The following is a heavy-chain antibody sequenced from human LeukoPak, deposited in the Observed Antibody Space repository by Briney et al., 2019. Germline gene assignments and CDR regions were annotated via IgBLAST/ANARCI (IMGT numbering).Heavy chain of an antibody. J-gene: IGHJ5*02. V-gene: IGHV4-39*01. Sequence: PSGTLSLTCTVSGGSISSSSYYWGWIRQPPGKGLEWIGSIYYSGSTYYNPSLKSRVTISVDTSKNQFSLKLSSVTAADTAVYYCASRTRDYGGTFDPWGQGTLVTVSS. CDR1: GGSISSSSYY. CDR2: IYYSGST. D-gene: IGHD4-17*01. CDR3: ASRTRDYGGTFDP.